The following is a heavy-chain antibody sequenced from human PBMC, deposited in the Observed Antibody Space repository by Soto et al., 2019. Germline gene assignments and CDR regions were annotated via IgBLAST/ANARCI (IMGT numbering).Heavy chain of an antibody. CDR2: TNANSGNR. Sequence: QVQLVQSGAEVKKPGASVKVSCKASGYTFTSYDINWVRQATGQGLAWMGWTNANSGNRGYAQRFQGRVTMTRDTSIGTAYMELGSLRSEDTAVYYCARAGPHPGEVRGDAFAYWGQGTLVTVSS. J-gene: IGHJ4*02. CDR3: ARAGPHPGEVRGDAFAY. D-gene: IGHD3-10*01. V-gene: IGHV1-8*01. CDR1: GYTFTSYD.